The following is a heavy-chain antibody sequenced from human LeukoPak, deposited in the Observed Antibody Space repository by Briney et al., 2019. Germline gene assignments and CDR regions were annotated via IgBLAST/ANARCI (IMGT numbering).Heavy chain of an antibody. V-gene: IGHV3-33*01. J-gene: IGHJ4*02. Sequence: GGSLRLSCVVSGPIFENYGMHWVRQAPGKGLEWVAIIWYDGSKDYYADPVKGRFTISRDNSKNTLYLQMNSLSAEDTALYYCAGGYSGYDLKIDYWGQGTLVTVSS. D-gene: IGHD5-12*01. CDR1: GPIFENYG. CDR3: AGGYSGYDLKIDY. CDR2: IWYDGSKD.